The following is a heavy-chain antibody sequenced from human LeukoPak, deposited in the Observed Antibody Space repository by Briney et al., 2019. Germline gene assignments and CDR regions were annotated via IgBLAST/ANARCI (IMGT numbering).Heavy chain of an antibody. CDR3: AKGRDWLLVTYYMDV. CDR2: ISSSGSTI. CDR1: GFTFSSYE. V-gene: IGHV3-48*03. J-gene: IGHJ6*03. D-gene: IGHD3/OR15-3a*01. Sequence: GGSLRLSCAASGFTFSSYEMNWVRQAPGKGLEWVSYISSSGSTIYYADSVKGRFTISRDNSKNTLYLQMNSLRAEDTAVYYCAKGRDWLLVTYYMDVWGKGTTVTISS.